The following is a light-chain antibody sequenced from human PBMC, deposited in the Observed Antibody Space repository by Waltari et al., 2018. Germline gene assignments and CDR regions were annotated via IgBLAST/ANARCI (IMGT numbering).Light chain of an antibody. CDR2: DNN. CDR1: ISNVGNYS. J-gene: IGLJ3*02. CDR3: ATWDNSLSEGV. Sequence: QSVLTQPPSVSAAPGQRVTISCSGSISNVGNYSVSWYHQPPGAAPKLLIYDNNKRPSGIPDRFSASKSGTSATLGITGLQIGDEADYYCATWDNSLSEGVFGGGTKLTVL. V-gene: IGLV1-51*01.